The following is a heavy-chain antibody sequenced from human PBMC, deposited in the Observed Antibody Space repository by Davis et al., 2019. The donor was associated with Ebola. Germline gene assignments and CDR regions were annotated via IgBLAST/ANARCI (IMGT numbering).Heavy chain of an antibody. J-gene: IGHJ4*02. CDR3: ARGYVWGSYRYLDY. CDR1: GFTVSSNY. D-gene: IGHD3-16*02. Sequence: GSLRLSCAASGFTVSSNYMSRVRQAPEKGLEWVSVIYSGGSTYYADSVKGRFTISRDNSKNTLYLQMNSLRAEDTAVYYCARGYVWGSYRYLDYWGQGTLVTVSS. CDR2: IYSGGST. V-gene: IGHV3-66*01.